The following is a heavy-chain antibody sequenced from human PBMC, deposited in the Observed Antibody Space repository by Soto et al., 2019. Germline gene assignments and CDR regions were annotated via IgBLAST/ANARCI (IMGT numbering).Heavy chain of an antibody. CDR2: ISYDRDNT. Sequence: QVQLVESGGGVVQPGRSLRLSCAASGFTFSSYGMHWVRQAPGKGLEWVALISYDRDNTYYADSVKGRFTISRDNPKNTLYLQMNSLRAEDTAVYYCAAGYSFGDYWGQGTLVTVSS. V-gene: IGHV3-30*03. D-gene: IGHD5-18*01. CDR3: AAGYSFGDY. CDR1: GFTFSSYG. J-gene: IGHJ4*02.